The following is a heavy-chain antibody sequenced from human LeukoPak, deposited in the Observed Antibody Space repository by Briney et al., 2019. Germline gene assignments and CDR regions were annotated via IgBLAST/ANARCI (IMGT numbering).Heavy chain of an antibody. V-gene: IGHV3-21*01. CDR3: ARGYCSGGSCYGNFDY. Sequence: GGSLRLSCAASGFTLSSYSMNWVRQAPGKGLEWVSSISSSSSYIYYADSVKGRFTISRDNAKNSLYLQMNSLRAEDTAVYYCARGYCSGGSCYGNFDYWGQGTLVTVSS. J-gene: IGHJ4*02. CDR1: GFTLSSYS. CDR2: ISSSSSYI. D-gene: IGHD2-15*01.